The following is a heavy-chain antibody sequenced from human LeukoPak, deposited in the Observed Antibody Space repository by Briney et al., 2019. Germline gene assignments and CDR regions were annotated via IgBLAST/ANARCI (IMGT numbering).Heavy chain of an antibody. D-gene: IGHD3-3*01. J-gene: IGHJ4*02. CDR3: ARAYYDFWSGYHV. CDR2: IIPIFGTA. Sequence: SVKVSCKASGGTFSSYAISWVRQAPGQGLEWMGGIIPIFGTANYAQTFQGRVTITADESTSTAYMERSSLRSEDTAVYCCARAYYDFWSGYHVWGQGTLVTVSS. CDR1: GGTFSSYA. V-gene: IGHV1-69*13.